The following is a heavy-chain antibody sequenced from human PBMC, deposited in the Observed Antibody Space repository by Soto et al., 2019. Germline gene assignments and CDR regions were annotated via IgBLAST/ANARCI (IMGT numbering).Heavy chain of an antibody. D-gene: IGHD1-26*01. J-gene: IGHJ6*02. Sequence: QGQLQESGPGLVKPSETLSLTCTVSDGSISSYYWSWIRQPAGKGLEWVGRIYISGSTNYNPSLKSRVTMSVDTSKNQFSLKLSSVTAADTAVYYCAREGGSYPYYYYGMDVWGQGTTVTVSS. V-gene: IGHV4-4*07. CDR2: IYISGST. CDR3: AREGGSYPYYYYGMDV. CDR1: DGSISSYY.